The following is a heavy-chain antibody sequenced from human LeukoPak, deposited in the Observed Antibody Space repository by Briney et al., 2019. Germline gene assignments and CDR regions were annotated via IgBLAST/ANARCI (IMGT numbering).Heavy chain of an antibody. CDR2: IYNSGST. Sequence: TSETLSLTCAVSGGSISSSNWWSRVRQPPGKGLEWIGYIYNSGSTHYNPSLKSRVTISVDTSKNQFSLKLTSVTAADTAVYYCARDRELGYWGQGTLVTVSS. CDR3: ARDRELGY. CDR1: GGSISSSNW. J-gene: IGHJ4*02. V-gene: IGHV4-4*02. D-gene: IGHD1-26*01.